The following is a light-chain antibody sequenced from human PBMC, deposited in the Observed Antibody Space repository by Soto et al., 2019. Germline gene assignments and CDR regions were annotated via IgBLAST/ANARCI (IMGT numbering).Light chain of an antibody. V-gene: IGKV1-39*01. CDR2: GTS. CDR3: QQSYRSPLN. J-gene: IGKJ3*01. Sequence: DIQMTQSPLSLSASVGESVTITCRASQNITNFLNWYQQKPGKPPRLLIFGTSSLQSGVPSRFRGRRSETEFSFNISRLQPEDFATYICQQSYRSPLNFGPGT. CDR1: QNITNF.